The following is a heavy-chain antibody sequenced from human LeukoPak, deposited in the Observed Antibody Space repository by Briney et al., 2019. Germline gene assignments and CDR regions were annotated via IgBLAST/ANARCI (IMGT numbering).Heavy chain of an antibody. D-gene: IGHD2-15*01. J-gene: IGHJ6*02. CDR2: INHSGST. Sequence: PSETLSLTCAVYGGSFSGYHWSWIRQPPGKGLEWIGEINHSGSTNYNPSLKSRVTISVDTSKNQFSLKLSSVTAADTAVYYCARGDIVVVVAASNFYYYYGMDVWGQGTTVTVSS. V-gene: IGHV4-34*01. CDR3: ARGDIVVVVAASNFYYYYGMDV. CDR1: GGSFSGYH.